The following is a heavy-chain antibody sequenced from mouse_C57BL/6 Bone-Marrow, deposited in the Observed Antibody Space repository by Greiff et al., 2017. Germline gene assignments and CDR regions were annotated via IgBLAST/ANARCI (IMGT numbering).Heavy chain of an antibody. CDR1: GYTFTSSG. V-gene: IGHV1-81*01. Sequence: VQLQQSGAELARPGASVKLSCKASGYTFTSSGISWVKQRTGQGLEWIGEIYPRSGNTYYNEKFKGKATLTADKSSSTAYMELRSLTSEDSAVYFCAREGYYGSSYWYFDVWGTGTTVTVFS. J-gene: IGHJ1*03. CDR2: IYPRSGNT. CDR3: AREGYYGSSYWYFDV. D-gene: IGHD1-1*01.